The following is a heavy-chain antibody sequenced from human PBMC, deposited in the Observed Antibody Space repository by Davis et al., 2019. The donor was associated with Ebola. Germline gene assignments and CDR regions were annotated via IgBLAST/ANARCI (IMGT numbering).Heavy chain of an antibody. Sequence: ASVKVSCKVSGYTFTELSVHWVRQAPGKGLEWMGGFNPEDGVTIYAQKLQGRVTMTTDTSTSTAYMELRSLRSDDTAVYYCARDRYYDSSGYGNWGQGTLVTVSS. V-gene: IGHV1-24*01. D-gene: IGHD3-22*01. CDR1: GYTFTELS. CDR2: FNPEDGVT. CDR3: ARDRYYDSSGYGN. J-gene: IGHJ4*02.